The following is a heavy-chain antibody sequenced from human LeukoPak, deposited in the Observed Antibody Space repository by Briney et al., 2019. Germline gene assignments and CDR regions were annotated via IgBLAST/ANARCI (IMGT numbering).Heavy chain of an antibody. D-gene: IGHD3-9*01. CDR2: INPNSGGT. J-gene: IGHJ6*03. Sequence: GASVKVSCKASGYTFTGYYMHWVRQAPGQGLEWMGWINPNSGGTNYAQKFQGRVTMTRDTPISTAYMELSRLRSDDTAVYYCARGVRYYDILTGYTYYYYMDVWGKGTTVTISS. CDR1: GYTFTGYY. CDR3: ARGVRYYDILTGYTYYYYMDV. V-gene: IGHV1-2*02.